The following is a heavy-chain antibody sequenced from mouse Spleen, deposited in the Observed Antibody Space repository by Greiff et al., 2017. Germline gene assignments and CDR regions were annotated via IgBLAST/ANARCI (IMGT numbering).Heavy chain of an antibody. J-gene: IGHJ2*01. CDR3: ARRYYSSFDY. V-gene: IGHV5-9*01. CDR1: GFTFSSYT. Sequence: EVMLVESGGGLVKPGGSLKLSCAASGFTFSSYTMSWVRQTPEKRLEWVATISGGGGNTYYPDSVKGRFTISRDNAKNTLYLQMSSLRSEDTALYYCARRYYSSFDYWGQGTTLTVSS. D-gene: IGHD2-5*01. CDR2: ISGGGGNT.